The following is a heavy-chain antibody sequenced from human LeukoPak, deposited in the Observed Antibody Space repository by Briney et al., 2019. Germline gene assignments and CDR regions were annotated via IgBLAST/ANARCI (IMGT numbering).Heavy chain of an antibody. CDR3: ARERYSGHAFDI. V-gene: IGHV4-59*01. D-gene: IGHD5-12*01. CDR2: IYYSGST. CDR1: GGSISSYY. Sequence: SETLSLTCTVSGGSISSYYWSWIRQPPGKGLEWIGYIYYSGSTNYNPSLKSRVPISVDTSKNQFSLELSSVTAADTAVYYCARERYSGHAFDIWGQGTMVTVSS. J-gene: IGHJ3*02.